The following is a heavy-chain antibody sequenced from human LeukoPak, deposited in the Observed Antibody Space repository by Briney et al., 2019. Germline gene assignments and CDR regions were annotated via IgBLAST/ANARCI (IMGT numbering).Heavy chain of an antibody. D-gene: IGHD5-18*01. CDR3: AREWPGYSYGY. Sequence: GGSLRLSCAASGFTFSSYWMHWVRQAPGKGLVWVSRINSDGSSTSYADSVKGRFTISRDNAKNTLYLQMNSLRAEDTAVYYCAREWPGYSYGYWGQGTLVTVSS. V-gene: IGHV3-74*01. CDR1: GFTFSSYW. J-gene: IGHJ4*02. CDR2: INSDGSST.